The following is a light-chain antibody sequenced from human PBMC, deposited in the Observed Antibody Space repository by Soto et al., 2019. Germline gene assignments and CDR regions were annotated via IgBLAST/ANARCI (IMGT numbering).Light chain of an antibody. CDR2: AAS. Sequence: DIQMTQSPSTLSASVGDRVTITCRASQRISTWLAWYQKKPGEVPKLLIFAASRLQSGVPSRFSGSGSGTDFALTINSLQPEDFATYYCQQSSTTPRLSFGGGTRVDFK. J-gene: IGKJ4*01. CDR3: QQSSTTPRLS. CDR1: QRISTW. V-gene: IGKV1-39*01.